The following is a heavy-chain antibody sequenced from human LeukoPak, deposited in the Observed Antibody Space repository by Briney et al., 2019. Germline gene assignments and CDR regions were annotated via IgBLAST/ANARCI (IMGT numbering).Heavy chain of an antibody. CDR3: TRQRGYSYAASLDY. V-gene: IGHV4-59*08. Sequence: SETLSLTCTVSGDSISTYYWSWIRQPLGKGLEWIGYVYSSGSTYYNPSLKSRVTMSVDTSKNQFSLKLSSVTAADTAVYYCTRQRGYSYAASLDYWGQGTLVTVSS. D-gene: IGHD5-18*01. CDR1: GDSISTYY. CDR2: VYSSGST. J-gene: IGHJ4*02.